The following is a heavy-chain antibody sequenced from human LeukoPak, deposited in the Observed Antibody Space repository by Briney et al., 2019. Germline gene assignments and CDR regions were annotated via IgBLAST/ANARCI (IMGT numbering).Heavy chain of an antibody. CDR3: AREEYSGSLC. CDR1: GFTFSRYW. D-gene: IGHD1-26*01. Sequence: GGALRLSCADSGFTFSRYWLQRVRQAPGKGLVWVSRINSDGSATSNADSVKGRFTSSRDNAKNTLYLQMSSLIAEDTAVYYWAREEYSGSLCWVQGTEITVCS. CDR2: INSDGSAT. V-gene: IGHV3-74*01. J-gene: IGHJ4*02.